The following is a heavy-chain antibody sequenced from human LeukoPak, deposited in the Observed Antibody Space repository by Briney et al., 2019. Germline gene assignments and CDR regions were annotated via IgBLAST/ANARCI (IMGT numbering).Heavy chain of an antibody. CDR2: IYTSGST. Sequence: SQTLSLTCTVSGGSISTGSYYWSWIRQPAGKGLEWIGRIYTSGSTNYNPSLKSRVTISVDTSKNQFSLKLSSVTAADTAVYYCARERAYYDILPRWFDPWGQGSLVTVSS. CDR1: GGSISTGSYY. D-gene: IGHD3-9*01. CDR3: ARERAYYDILPRWFDP. V-gene: IGHV4-61*02. J-gene: IGHJ5*02.